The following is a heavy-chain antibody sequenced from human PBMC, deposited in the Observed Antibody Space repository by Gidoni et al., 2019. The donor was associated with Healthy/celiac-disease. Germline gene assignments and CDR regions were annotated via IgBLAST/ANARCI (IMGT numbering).Heavy chain of an antibody. CDR2: ISSSSSYI. D-gene: IGHD3-16*02. Sequence: EVQLVESGGGLVKPGGSLRLSCAASGFTFSSYSMNWVRQAPGKGLEWVSSISSSSSYIYYADSVKGRFTISRDNAKNSLYLQMNSLRAEDTAVYYCARDRAGSYLWGGLDYWGQGTLVTVSS. J-gene: IGHJ4*02. V-gene: IGHV3-21*01. CDR3: ARDRAGSYLWGGLDY. CDR1: GFTFSSYS.